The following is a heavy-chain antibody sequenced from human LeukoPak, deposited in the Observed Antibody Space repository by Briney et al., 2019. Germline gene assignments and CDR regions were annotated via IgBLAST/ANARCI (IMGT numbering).Heavy chain of an antibody. CDR1: GGSISSSSYY. V-gene: IGHV4-39*01. CDR2: IYYSGST. J-gene: IGHJ4*02. Sequence: PSETLSLTCTVSGGSISSSSYYWGWIRQPPGKGLEWIGSIYYSGSTYYNPSLKSRVTISVDTSKNQFSLKLSSVTAADTAVYYCASGFSHPFDYWGQGTLVTVSS. CDR3: ASGFSHPFDY. D-gene: IGHD3-3*01.